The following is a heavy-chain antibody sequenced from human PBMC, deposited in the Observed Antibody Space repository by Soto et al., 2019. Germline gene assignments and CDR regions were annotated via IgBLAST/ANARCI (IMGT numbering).Heavy chain of an antibody. CDR2: IYYSGST. V-gene: IGHV4-39*01. CDR1: GGSISSNSYY. J-gene: IGHJ4*02. Sequence: QLQLQESGPGLVKPSETLSLTCTVSGGSISSNSYYWGWIRQPPGKGLEWIGSIYYSGSTYYNPSLKIRVTISVDTSKNQFSLKLSSVTAADTAVYYCARHYYGDRGFDYWGQGTLVTVSS. D-gene: IGHD4-17*01. CDR3: ARHYYGDRGFDY.